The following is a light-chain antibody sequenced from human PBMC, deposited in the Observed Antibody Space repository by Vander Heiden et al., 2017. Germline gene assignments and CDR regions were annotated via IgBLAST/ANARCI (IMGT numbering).Light chain of an antibody. CDR1: QTIPSY. CDR2: KAS. CDR3: HQYNDYSGGT. V-gene: IGKV1-5*03. J-gene: IGKJ2*01. Sequence: DIQMTQSPSTLSASVGDRLTITCRASQTIPSYLTWYQQKPGEAPKLLIYKASNLESGVPSRFSGSGSRTEFTLTISSLQPDDFATYYCHQYNDYSGGTFGQGTKVEIK.